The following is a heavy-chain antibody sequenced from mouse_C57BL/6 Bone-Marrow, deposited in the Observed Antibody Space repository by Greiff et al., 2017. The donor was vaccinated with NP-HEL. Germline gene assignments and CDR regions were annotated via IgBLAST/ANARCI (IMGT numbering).Heavy chain of an antibody. J-gene: IGHJ3*01. V-gene: IGHV5-16*01. CDR1: GFTFSDYY. CDR3: AREGPARGFAY. Sequence: EVQLVESEGGLVQPGSSMKLSCTASGFTFSDYYMAWVRQVPEKGLEWVANINYDGSSTYYLDSLKSRFIISRDNAKNILYLQMSSLKSEDTATYYCAREGPARGFAYWGQGTLVTVSA. CDR2: INYDGSST.